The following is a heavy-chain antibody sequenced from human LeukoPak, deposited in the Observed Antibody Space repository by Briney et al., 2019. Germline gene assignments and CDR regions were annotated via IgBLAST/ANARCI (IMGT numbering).Heavy chain of an antibody. Sequence: AAVKVSCKTSGYTFTNYTMNWVRQAPGQGLEWMGWINTITANPTYAQVFTGRGGFSVDTFVSTAYLQITRLTSEVTAVYYCARPHCRGSNCHSYFDHWGQGSLVTVSS. V-gene: IGHV7-4-1*02. J-gene: IGHJ4*02. D-gene: IGHD2-21*01. CDR1: GYTFTNYT. CDR3: ARPHCRGSNCHSYFDH. CDR2: INTITANP.